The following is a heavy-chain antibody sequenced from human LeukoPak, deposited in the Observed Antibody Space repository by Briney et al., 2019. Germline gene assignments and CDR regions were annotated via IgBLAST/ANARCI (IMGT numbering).Heavy chain of an antibody. J-gene: IGHJ5*02. CDR1: GGSISSYY. CDR2: INHSGST. CDR3: ARGRYSSSWYDP. D-gene: IGHD6-13*01. Sequence: PSETLSLTCTVSGGSISSYYWSWIRQPPGKGLEWIGEINHSGSTNYNPSLKSRVTISVDTSKNQFSLKLSSVTAADTAVYYCARGRYSSSWYDPWGQGTLVTVSS. V-gene: IGHV4-34*01.